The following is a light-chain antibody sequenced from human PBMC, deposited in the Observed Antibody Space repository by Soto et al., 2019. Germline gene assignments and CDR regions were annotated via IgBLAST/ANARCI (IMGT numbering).Light chain of an antibody. Sequence: ETLMTQSPDAVSGSPGESDTLSCRASQRVSSNLAWYQQSPGQAPRLLIYGASTRATGAPARFSGRGSGTEFTLTISFFQSEDFAVYYCQQYNNVPPNTFGQGTRLAI. CDR1: QRVSSN. CDR3: QQYNNVPPNT. CDR2: GAS. J-gene: IGKJ5*01. V-gene: IGKV3-15*01.